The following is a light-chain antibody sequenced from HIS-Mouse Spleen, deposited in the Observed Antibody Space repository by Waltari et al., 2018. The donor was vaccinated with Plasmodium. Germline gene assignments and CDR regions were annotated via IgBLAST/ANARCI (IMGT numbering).Light chain of an antibody. CDR1: ALPKKY. CDR3: YSTDSSGNHRV. Sequence: SYELTQPPSVSVSPGQTPRTPCPGDALPKKYAYWYQQKSGQAPVLVIYEDSKRPSGIPERFSGSSSGTMATLTISGAQVEDEADYYCYSTDSSGNHRVFGGGTKLTVL. J-gene: IGLJ3*02. CDR2: EDS. V-gene: IGLV3-10*01.